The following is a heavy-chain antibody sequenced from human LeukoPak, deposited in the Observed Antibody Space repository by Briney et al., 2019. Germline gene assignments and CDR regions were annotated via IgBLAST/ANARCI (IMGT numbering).Heavy chain of an antibody. CDR3: AKAKGRGSPGRDYFDY. CDR1: GFTFSSYD. V-gene: IGHV3-23*01. J-gene: IGHJ4*02. CDR2: ISDSGGST. Sequence: PGGSLRLSCAASGFTFSSYDMSWVRQAPGKGLEWASGISDSGGSTYNADSVKGRFTISRDNSRNTLYLQMNSLRAEDTAVYYCAKAKGRGSPGRDYFDYWGQGTLVTVSS. D-gene: IGHD3-10*01.